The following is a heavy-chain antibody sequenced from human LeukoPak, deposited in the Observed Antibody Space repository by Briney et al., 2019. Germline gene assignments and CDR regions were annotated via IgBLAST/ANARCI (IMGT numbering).Heavy chain of an antibody. CDR2: IYYSGST. J-gene: IGHJ6*03. D-gene: IGHD6-6*01. Sequence: SETLSLTCTVSGGSISSNNYYWGWIRQPPGKGLEWIASIYYSGSTNYNPSLKSRVTISVDTSKNQFSLKLSSVTAADTAVYYCARDGYSSSSPYYYYMDVWGKGTTVTVSS. CDR3: ARDGYSSSSPYYYYMDV. CDR1: GGSISSNNYY. V-gene: IGHV4-39*07.